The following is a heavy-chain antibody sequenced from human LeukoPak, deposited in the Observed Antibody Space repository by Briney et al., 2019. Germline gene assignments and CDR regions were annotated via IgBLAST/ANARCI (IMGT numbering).Heavy chain of an antibody. Sequence: SVTVSCKASGGTFISYAISWVRQAPGQGLEWMGGIIPIFGTANYAQKFQGRVTITADESTSTAYMELSSLRSEDTAVYYCASRSSTSCCNDAFDIWGQGTMVTVSS. D-gene: IGHD2-2*01. V-gene: IGHV1-69*13. J-gene: IGHJ3*02. CDR1: GGTFISYA. CDR2: IIPIFGTA. CDR3: ASRSSTSCCNDAFDI.